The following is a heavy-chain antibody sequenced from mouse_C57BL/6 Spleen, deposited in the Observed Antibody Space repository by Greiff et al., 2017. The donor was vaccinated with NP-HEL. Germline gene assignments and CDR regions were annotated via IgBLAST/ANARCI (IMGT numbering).Heavy chain of an antibody. CDR2: IWSGGST. J-gene: IGHJ4*01. V-gene: IGHV2-2*01. D-gene: IGHD3-2*02. CDR1: GFSLTSYG. Sequence: QVQLQQSGPGLVQPSQSLSITCTVSGFSLTSYGVHWVRQSPGTGLEWLGVIWSGGSTDYNAAFISRLSISKDNSKSQVFFKMNSLQADDTAIYYCARDAQAGYYSMDYWGQGTSVTVSS. CDR3: ARDAQAGYYSMDY.